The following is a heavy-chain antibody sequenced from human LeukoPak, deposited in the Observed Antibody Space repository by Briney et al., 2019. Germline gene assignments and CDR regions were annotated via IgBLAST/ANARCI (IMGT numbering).Heavy chain of an antibody. D-gene: IGHD4-17*01. CDR2: ISYDGSNK. V-gene: IGHV3-30*04. CDR1: GFTFSSYA. CDR3: ARGPTGGDYTRGVGVVYFDY. J-gene: IGHJ4*02. Sequence: GGSLRLSCAASGFTFSSYAMHWVRQAPGKGLEWVAVISYDGSNKYYADSVKGRFTISRDNSKNTLYLQMNSLRAEDTAVCYCARGPTGGDYTRGVGVVYFDYWGQGTLVTVSS.